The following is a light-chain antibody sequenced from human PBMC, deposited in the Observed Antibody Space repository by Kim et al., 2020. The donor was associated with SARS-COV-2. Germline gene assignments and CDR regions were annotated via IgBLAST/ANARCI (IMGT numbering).Light chain of an antibody. CDR3: QQYDSYSYS. Sequence: ASGGGRVTITGRASQSVNAWVAWYQQKPGEAPKMLIYDGNTLNTGVTSRFSGRGSGTTFTLTISSVQPDDFATYYCQQYDSYSYSFGQGTKLEI. J-gene: IGKJ2*03. V-gene: IGKV1-5*01. CDR2: DGN. CDR1: QSVNAW.